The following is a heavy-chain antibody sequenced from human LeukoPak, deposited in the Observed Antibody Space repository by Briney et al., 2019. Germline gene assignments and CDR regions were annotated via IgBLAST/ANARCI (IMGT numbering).Heavy chain of an antibody. CDR2: IRYDGSNK. V-gene: IGHV3-30*02. J-gene: IGHJ3*02. D-gene: IGHD3-10*01. CDR3: ARDHSVLLWFGEFDAFDI. Sequence: GGSLRLSCAASGFTFSSYGMHWVRQAPGKGLEWVAFIRYDGSNKYYADSVKGRFTISRDSSKNTLYLQMNSLRAEDTAVYYCARDHSVLLWFGEFDAFDIWGQGTMVTVSS. CDR1: GFTFSSYG.